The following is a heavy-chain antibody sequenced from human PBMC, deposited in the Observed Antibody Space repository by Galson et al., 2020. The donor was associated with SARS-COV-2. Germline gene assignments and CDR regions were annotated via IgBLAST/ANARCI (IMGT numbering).Heavy chain of an antibody. J-gene: IGHJ4*02. CDR2: LWHDGTIK. Sequence: GGSLRLSCAASGFTFSSHGMHWVRQAPGKGLEGGAFLWHDGTIKHYADSVKGRFIISRDNSKSTLYLQMNSLTVEDTAVYYCAKDKQWLGSDSWGQGTLVTVSA. V-gene: IGHV3-30*02. D-gene: IGHD6-19*01. CDR1: GFTFSSHG. CDR3: AKDKQWLGSDS.